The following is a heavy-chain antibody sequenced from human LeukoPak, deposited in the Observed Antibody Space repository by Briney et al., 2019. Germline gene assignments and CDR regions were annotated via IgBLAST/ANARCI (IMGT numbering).Heavy chain of an antibody. CDR3: ARGNGGSPYDAFAI. J-gene: IGHJ3*02. CDR1: GYTFTGYY. Sequence: ASVKVSCKVCGYTFTGYYIHWVRQAPGQGLEWMGWINHNSGDTNYAQKFQGRVTLTKDTSISTAYMELSSLRSDDPAMYYCARGNGGSPYDAFAIWGQGTMVTVSS. D-gene: IGHD2-15*01. V-gene: IGHV1-2*02. CDR2: INHNSGDT.